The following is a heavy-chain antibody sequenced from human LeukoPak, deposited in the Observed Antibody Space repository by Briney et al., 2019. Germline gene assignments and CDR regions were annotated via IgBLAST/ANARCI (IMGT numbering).Heavy chain of an antibody. Sequence: GGSLRLSCAASGFTFSSYGMHWVRQAPGKGLEWVAFIRYDGSNKYYADSVKGRFTISRDNSKNTLYLQMNSLRAEDTAVYYCAKDHDYGGNPYYFDFWGQGTRVTVSS. J-gene: IGHJ4*02. CDR2: IRYDGSNK. V-gene: IGHV3-30*02. D-gene: IGHD4-23*01. CDR1: GFTFSSYG. CDR3: AKDHDYGGNPYYFDF.